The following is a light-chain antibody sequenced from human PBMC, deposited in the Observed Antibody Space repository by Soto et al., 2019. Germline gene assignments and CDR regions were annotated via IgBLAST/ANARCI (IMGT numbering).Light chain of an antibody. CDR1: SSDVGGYNF. CDR3: QSYDMTLTGAI. CDR2: DVT. Sequence: QSALTQSRSVSGSPGQSVTISCTGTSSDVGGYNFVSWYQQYPGKAPKLIIYDVTKRPSGVPDRFSGSKSGNTASLTISGLQTDDEADYYCQSYDMTLTGAIFGEGTKLTVL. V-gene: IGLV2-11*01. J-gene: IGLJ2*01.